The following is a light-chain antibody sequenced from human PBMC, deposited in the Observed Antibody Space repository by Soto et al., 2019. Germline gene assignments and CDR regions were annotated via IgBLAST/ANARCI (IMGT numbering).Light chain of an antibody. J-gene: IGLJ2*01. CDR2: DNN. CDR3: GTWDSSLSAVV. Sequence: QSVLTQPPSVSAAPGQRVTISCSGSSSNIGNNYVSWYQHLPGTAPKFLIYDNNKRPSGIPDRFSGSKSGTSAALGITALQTGDEADYYCGTWDSSLSAVVFGG. V-gene: IGLV1-51*01. CDR1: SSNIGNNY.